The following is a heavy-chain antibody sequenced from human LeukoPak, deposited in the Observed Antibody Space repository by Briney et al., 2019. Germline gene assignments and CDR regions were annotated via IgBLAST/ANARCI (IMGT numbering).Heavy chain of an antibody. CDR2: MNPNSGNT. J-gene: IGHJ6*03. Sequence: ASVKVSCKASGYTFTSYDINWVRQATGQGLEWMGWMNPNSGNTGYAQKFQGRVTITRNTSISTAYMELSSLRSEDTAVYYCARSTYCSSTSCYIGYYYYYYYMDVWGKGTTVTVSS. CDR3: ARSTYCSSTSCYIGYYYYYYYMDV. CDR1: GYTFTSYD. V-gene: IGHV1-8*03. D-gene: IGHD2-2*02.